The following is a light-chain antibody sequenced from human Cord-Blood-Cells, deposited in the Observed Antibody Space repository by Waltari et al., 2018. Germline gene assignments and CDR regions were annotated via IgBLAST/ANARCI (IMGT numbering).Light chain of an antibody. CDR2: DVS. CDR1: SRDVGGYHY. V-gene: IGLV2-11*01. CDR3: CSYAGSYTYV. Sequence: QSALTQPPSVSGSPGQSVTISCTGTSRDVGGYHYVSWYQQHPGKAPKLMIYDVSKRPSGVPDRFSGSKSGNTASLTISGLQAEDEADYYCCSYAGSYTYVFGTGTKVTVL. J-gene: IGLJ1*01.